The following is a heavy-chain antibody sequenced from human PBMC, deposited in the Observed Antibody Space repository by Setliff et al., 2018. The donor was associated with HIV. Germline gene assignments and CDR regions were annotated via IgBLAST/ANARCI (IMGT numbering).Heavy chain of an antibody. CDR1: GFRFRSYW. J-gene: IGHJ4*02. D-gene: IGHD1-26*01. CDR2: VKQDETET. Sequence: GGSLRLSCAASGFRFRSYWMSWVRQAPGKGLESVANVKQDETETLYVDSVKVRFTISRDNANNLVYLQMNSLRVEDRAVYFCARWGSGSYERVFDYWGQGMLVTVSS. CDR3: ARWGSGSYERVFDY. V-gene: IGHV3-7*01.